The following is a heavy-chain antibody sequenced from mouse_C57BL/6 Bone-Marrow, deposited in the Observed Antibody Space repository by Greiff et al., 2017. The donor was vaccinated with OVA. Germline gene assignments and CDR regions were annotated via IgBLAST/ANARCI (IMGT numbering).Heavy chain of an antibody. CDR2: IRNKANGYTT. Sequence: EVKLVESGGGLVQPGGSLSLSCAASGFTFTDYYMSWVRQPPGKALEWLGFIRNKANGYTTEYSASVKGRFTISRDNSQSILYLQMNALRAEDSATYYCSRSSYYSNPYDMDDWGQGTSVTVSS. V-gene: IGHV7-3*01. D-gene: IGHD2-5*01. CDR1: GFTFTDYY. J-gene: IGHJ4*01. CDR3: SRSSYYSNPYDMDD.